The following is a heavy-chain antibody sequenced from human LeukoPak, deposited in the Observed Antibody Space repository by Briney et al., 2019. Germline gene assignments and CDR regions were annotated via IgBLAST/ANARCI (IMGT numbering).Heavy chain of an antibody. CDR2: IYYSGST. J-gene: IGHJ5*02. CDR3: ARGYCSSTSCLYNWFDR. D-gene: IGHD2-2*01. CDR1: GGSISSGAYY. Sequence: PSQTLSLTCTVSGGSISSGAYYWSWIRQHPGKGLEWIGYIYYSGSTYYNPSLKSRVTISVDTSKNQFSLKLSSVTAADTAVYYCARGYCSSTSCLYNWFDRWGQGTLVTVSS. V-gene: IGHV4-31*03.